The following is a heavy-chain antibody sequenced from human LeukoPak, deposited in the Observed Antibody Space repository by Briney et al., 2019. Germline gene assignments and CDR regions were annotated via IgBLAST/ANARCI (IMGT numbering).Heavy chain of an antibody. CDR1: GFTFSSYA. CDR2: ITASGGNT. V-gene: IGHV3-23*01. J-gene: IGHJ5*02. CDR3: ANSSFQA. Sequence: GGSLRLSCAASGFTFSSYAMGWVRQAPGKGLEWVSAITASGGNTCYADSVKGRFTISRDNSKNTLYLQMNSLRVDDTAVYYCANSSFQAWGQGTLVTVAS. D-gene: IGHD2-15*01.